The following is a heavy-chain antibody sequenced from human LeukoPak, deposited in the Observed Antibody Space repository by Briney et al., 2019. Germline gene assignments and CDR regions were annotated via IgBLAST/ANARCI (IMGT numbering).Heavy chain of an antibody. CDR2: IYPGDSDT. V-gene: IGHV5-51*01. CDR1: GYSFSSHW. J-gene: IGHJ4*02. CDR3: ARAITGTDRLVDY. D-gene: IGHD1-20*01. Sequence: GESLKISCKGSGYSFSSHWIGWVRQMPGKGLEWMGIIYPGDSDTRYSPSFQGQVTISADKSISTAYLQWSSLKASDTAMYYCARAITGTDRLVDYWGQGTLVTVSS.